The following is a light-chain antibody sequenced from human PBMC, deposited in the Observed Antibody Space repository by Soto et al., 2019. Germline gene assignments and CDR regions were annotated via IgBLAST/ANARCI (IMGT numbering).Light chain of an antibody. V-gene: IGKV1-39*01. J-gene: IGKJ5*01. Sequence: DIQMTQSPSTLSASVGDRVTITCRASQSISSWLAWYQQKPGKAPKLLIYAASSSESGVPARFSGSGSGTDFTLTISSLHPEDFATYYCQQTDRTPITFGQGTRLEIK. CDR1: QSISSW. CDR3: QQTDRTPIT. CDR2: AAS.